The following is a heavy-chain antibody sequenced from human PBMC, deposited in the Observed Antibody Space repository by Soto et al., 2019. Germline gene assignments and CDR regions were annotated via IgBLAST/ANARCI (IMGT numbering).Heavy chain of an antibody. V-gene: IGHV4-61*01. CDR3: ARDQYDFRSGSYYYAMEV. J-gene: IGHJ6*02. Sequence: SQTLSLTCTVSGGSVSSESHYGSWIQQTPGRWLEWIGYIYYTGSTNYNPSLKGRVTMSVDTSRDQVSLRLRSVTRADTAVYYCARDQYDFRSGSYYYAMEVWGQGTKVTVYS. D-gene: IGHD3-3*01. CDR2: IYYTGST. CDR1: GGSVSSESHY.